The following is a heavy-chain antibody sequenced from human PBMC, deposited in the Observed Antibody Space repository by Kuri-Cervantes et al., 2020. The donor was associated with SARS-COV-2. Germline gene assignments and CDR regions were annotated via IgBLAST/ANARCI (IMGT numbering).Heavy chain of an antibody. V-gene: IGHV3-7*04. Sequence: GGSLRLSCAVSGFTFSRYWMSWVRQAPGKGLEWVANIKQDGSERYYVDSVKGRFIISRDNAKNSVYLQMSSLRAEDTAEYYCARVQPRFIAASDYYYYGMDVWGQGTTVTVSS. CDR1: GFTFSRYW. CDR2: IKQDGSER. CDR3: ARVQPRFIAASDYYYYGMDV. D-gene: IGHD6-13*01. J-gene: IGHJ6*02.